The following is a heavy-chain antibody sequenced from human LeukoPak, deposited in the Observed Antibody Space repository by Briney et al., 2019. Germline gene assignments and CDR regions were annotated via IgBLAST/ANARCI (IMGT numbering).Heavy chain of an antibody. J-gene: IGHJ5*02. V-gene: IGHV4-4*07. CDR3: ARSGVPATIGGVVDWFHP. Sequence: PSETLSLTCTVSGGSISDYYWFWIRQSAGKGLEWIGRIYITGSTNYNPSLKSRVTLSLDTSKNQFSLNLNSVTAADTAVYYCARSGVPATIGGVVDWFHPWGQGTQVTVSS. CDR1: GGSISDYY. CDR2: IYITGST. D-gene: IGHD3-16*01.